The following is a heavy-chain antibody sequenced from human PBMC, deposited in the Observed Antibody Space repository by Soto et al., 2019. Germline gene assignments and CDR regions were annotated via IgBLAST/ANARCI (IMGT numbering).Heavy chain of an antibody. J-gene: IGHJ6*02. CDR2: ISYDGSNK. CDR3: AKDVGDIVVVPAAEQGYYYCGMDV. CDR1: GFTFSSYG. D-gene: IGHD2-2*01. V-gene: IGHV3-30*18. Sequence: GGSLRLSCAASGFTFSSYGMHWVRQAPGKGLEWVAVISYDGSNKYYADSVKGRFTISRDNSKNTLYLQMNSLRAEDTAVYYCAKDVGDIVVVPAAEQGYYYCGMDVWGQGTTVTVSS.